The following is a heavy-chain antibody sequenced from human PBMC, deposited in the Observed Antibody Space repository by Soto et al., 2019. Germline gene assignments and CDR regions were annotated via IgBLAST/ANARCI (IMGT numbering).Heavy chain of an antibody. CDR2: ISGSGGGT. V-gene: IGHV3-23*01. J-gene: IGHJ6*03. Sequence: GGSLRLSCAASGFTFSNYAMSWVRQAPGKGLEWVSSISGSGGGTYYADSVKGRFTISRDNSKNTVYLQMNSLRAEDTAIYYCAKVPYYHGSGGNYYYYMDVWGKGTTVTVSS. D-gene: IGHD3-10*01. CDR3: AKVPYYHGSGGNYYYYMDV. CDR1: GFTFSNYA.